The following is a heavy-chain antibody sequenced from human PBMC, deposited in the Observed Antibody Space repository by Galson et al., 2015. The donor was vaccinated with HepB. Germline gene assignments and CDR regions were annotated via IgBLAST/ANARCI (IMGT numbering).Heavy chain of an antibody. J-gene: IGHJ4*02. V-gene: IGHV3-48*03. Sequence: SLRLSCAASGFTFSSYDMNWVRQAPWKGLEWVSYINKNGFIHYADSVKGRFTISRDNAKNSLYLQMNSLRDDDTAVYYCVRDPASGFGLAYWGQGTLVTVSS. D-gene: IGHD3-10*01. CDR1: GFTFSSYD. CDR3: VRDPASGFGLAY. CDR2: INKNGFI.